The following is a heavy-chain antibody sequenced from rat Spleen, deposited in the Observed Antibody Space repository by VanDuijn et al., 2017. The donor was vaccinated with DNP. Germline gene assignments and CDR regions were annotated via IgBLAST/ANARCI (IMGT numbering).Heavy chain of an antibody. Sequence: EVQLVESGGGLVQPGRSLKVSCVVSGFTFNNYWMTWIRQVPGKGLEWVASITTSGDSTYSPDSVKGRFTISRDNAKNTLYLQMNSLRSEDTATYYCARGGRSYFDYWGQGVMVTVSS. CDR2: ITTSGDST. V-gene: IGHV5-31*01. CDR1: GFTFNNYW. J-gene: IGHJ2*01. D-gene: IGHD1-11*01. CDR3: ARGGRSYFDY.